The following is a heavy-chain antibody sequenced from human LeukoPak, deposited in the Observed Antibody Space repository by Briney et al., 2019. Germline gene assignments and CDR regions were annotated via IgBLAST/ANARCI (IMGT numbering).Heavy chain of an antibody. D-gene: IGHD3-10*01. J-gene: IGHJ4*02. CDR1: GFTLSNYW. V-gene: IGHV3-7*01. CDR2: IKQDGSEK. CDR3: ARDRFGPTEN. Sequence: PGGSLRLSCATSGFTLSNYWMSWVRQAPGKGLEWVAIIKQDGSEKYYVDSVKGRFTISRDNSQNTLYLQMNSLRVEDTAVYYCARDRFGPTENWGQGTLVTVSS.